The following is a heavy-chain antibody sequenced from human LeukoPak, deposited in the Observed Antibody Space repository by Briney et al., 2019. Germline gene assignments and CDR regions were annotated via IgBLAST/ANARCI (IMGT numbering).Heavy chain of an antibody. D-gene: IGHD6-13*01. V-gene: IGHV4-30-2*01. J-gene: IGHJ4*02. CDR2: IYHSGST. CDR1: GGYISSGGYY. Sequence: PSETLSLTCTVSGGYISSGGYYWSWSRQPPGNGLEWIGYIYHSGSTYYNPSLKSRVTISVDRSKNQFSLKLSSVTAADTAVYYCARDPSIAAAGTFPYDYWGQGTLVTVSS. CDR3: ARDPSIAAAGTFPYDY.